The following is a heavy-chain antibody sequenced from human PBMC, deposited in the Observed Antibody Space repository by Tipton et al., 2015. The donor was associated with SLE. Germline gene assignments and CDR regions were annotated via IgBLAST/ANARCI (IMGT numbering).Heavy chain of an antibody. Sequence: SLRLSCAASGFTFSRHWIHWVRQAPGKGLVWVSRINPEGTYTNYADSVKGRFTISRDNARNTLYLQLNSLRAEDTAVYYCIRDNDHGSFDYWAQGTLVTVSS. J-gene: IGHJ4*02. CDR2: INPEGTYT. CDR1: GFTFSRHW. CDR3: IRDNDHGSFDY. D-gene: IGHD3-10*01. V-gene: IGHV3-74*01.